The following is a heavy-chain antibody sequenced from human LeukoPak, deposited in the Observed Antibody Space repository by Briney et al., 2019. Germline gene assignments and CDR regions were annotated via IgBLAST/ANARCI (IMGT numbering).Heavy chain of an antibody. V-gene: IGHV3-48*03. CDR1: GFTFSSYE. CDR2: ISSSGSTI. CDR3: ARIRYFDWLFFDY. Sequence: GGSLRLSCAASGFTFSSYEMNWVRQAPGKGLEWVSYISSSGSTIYYADSVKGRFTISRDNSKNTLYLQMNSLRAEDTAVYYCARIRYFDWLFFDYWGQGTLVTVSS. J-gene: IGHJ4*02. D-gene: IGHD3-9*01.